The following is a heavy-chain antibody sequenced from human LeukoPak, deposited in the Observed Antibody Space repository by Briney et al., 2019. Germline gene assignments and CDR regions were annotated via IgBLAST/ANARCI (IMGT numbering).Heavy chain of an antibody. CDR1: GFTFSSYA. D-gene: IGHD2-15*01. J-gene: IGHJ6*02. V-gene: IGHV3-30*04. Sequence: GGSLRLSCAASGFTFSSYAMHWVRQAPGKGLEWVAVISYDGSNKYYADSVKGRFTISRDNSKNTLYLQMNSLRAEDTAVYYCARDKRGYCSGGSCHYYYHYGMDVWGQGTTVTVSS. CDR2: ISYDGSNK. CDR3: ARDKRGYCSGGSCHYYYHYGMDV.